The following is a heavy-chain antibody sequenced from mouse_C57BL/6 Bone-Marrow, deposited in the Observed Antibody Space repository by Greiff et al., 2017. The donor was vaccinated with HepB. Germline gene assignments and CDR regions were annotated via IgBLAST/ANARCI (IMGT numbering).Heavy chain of an antibody. D-gene: IGHD1-1*01. V-gene: IGHV1-5*01. CDR2: IYPGHSDT. CDR3: TRCHLSLFDY. Sequence: EVQLQQSGTVLARPGASVKMSCKTSGYTFTSYWMHWVKQRPGQGLEWIGSIYPGHSDTSYNQKFKGKAKLTAVTSASTAYMELSSLTNEDSAVYYCTRCHLSLFDYWGQGTTLTVSS. CDR1: GYTFTSYW. J-gene: IGHJ2*01.